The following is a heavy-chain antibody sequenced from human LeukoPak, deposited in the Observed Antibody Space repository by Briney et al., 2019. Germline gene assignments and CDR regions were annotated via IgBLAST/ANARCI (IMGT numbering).Heavy chain of an antibody. CDR1: GFTFSSYS. V-gene: IGHV3-48*02. CDR3: ARDALRYFDWLLSEWEY. CDR2: ISSSSSTI. Sequence: GGSLRLSCAASGFTFSSYSMNWVRQAPGKGLEWVSYISSSSSTIYYADSVKGRFTISRDNAKNSLYLQMNSLRDEDTAVYYCARDALRYFDWLLSEWEYWGQGTLVTVSS. D-gene: IGHD3-9*01. J-gene: IGHJ4*02.